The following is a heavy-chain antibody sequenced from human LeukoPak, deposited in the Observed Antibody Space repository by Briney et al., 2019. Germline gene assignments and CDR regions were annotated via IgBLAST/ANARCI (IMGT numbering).Heavy chain of an antibody. CDR3: ARVVRGSTGMDV. V-gene: IGHV4-39*07. Sequence: PSETLSLTCTVSGGSISSSSYYWGWIRQPPGKGLEWIGSIYYSGSTYYNPSLNSRVTISVDTSKNQFSLKLSSVTAADTAVYYCARVVRGSTGMDVWGQGTTVTVSS. D-gene: IGHD3-10*02. CDR2: IYYSGST. CDR1: GGSISSSSYY. J-gene: IGHJ6*02.